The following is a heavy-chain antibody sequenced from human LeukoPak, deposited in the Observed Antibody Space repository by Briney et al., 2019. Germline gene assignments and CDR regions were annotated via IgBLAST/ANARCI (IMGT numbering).Heavy chain of an antibody. D-gene: IGHD2-2*01. CDR1: GFTFSSYA. V-gene: IGHV3-23*01. CDR3: AKDYCSSTSCRILYYFDY. CDR2: ISGSGGST. Sequence: PGGSLRLSCAASGFTFSSYAMSWVRQAPGKGLEWVSAISGSGGSTYYADSVKGRFTISRDNSKNTLYLQMNSLRAEDTAVYYCAKDYCSSTSCRILYYFDYWGQGTLVIVSS. J-gene: IGHJ4*02.